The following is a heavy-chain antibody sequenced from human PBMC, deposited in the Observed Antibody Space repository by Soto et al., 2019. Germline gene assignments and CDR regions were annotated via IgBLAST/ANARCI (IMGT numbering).Heavy chain of an antibody. J-gene: IGHJ5*02. CDR3: ARDRQQLALPPYNGFDP. Sequence: GGSLRLSCAASGFTFSSYGMHWVRQAPGKGLEWVAVIWYDGSNKYYAGSVKGRFTISRDNSKNTLYLQMNSLRAEDTAVYYCARDRQQLALPPYNGFDPWGQGTLVTGSS. V-gene: IGHV3-33*01. CDR1: GFTFSSYG. CDR2: IWYDGSNK. D-gene: IGHD6-13*01.